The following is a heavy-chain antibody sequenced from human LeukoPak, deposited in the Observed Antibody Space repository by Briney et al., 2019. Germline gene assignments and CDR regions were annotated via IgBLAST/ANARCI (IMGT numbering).Heavy chain of an antibody. CDR2: INPSGGST. CDR3: ARARGSGSYYGHDYYYYYYMDV. V-gene: IGHV1-46*01. CDR1: GYTFTTDY. J-gene: IGHJ6*03. Sequence: GASVKVSCKASGYTFTTDYIHWVRQAPGQGLEWMGIINPSGGSTTYAQKFQGRVTMTGDTSTSTVYMELRSLRSEDTAVYYCARARGSGSYYGHDYYYYYYMDVWGQGTTVTVSS. D-gene: IGHD3-10*01.